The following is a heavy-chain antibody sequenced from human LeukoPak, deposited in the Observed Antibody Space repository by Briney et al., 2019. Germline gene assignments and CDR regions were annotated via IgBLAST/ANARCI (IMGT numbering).Heavy chain of an antibody. D-gene: IGHD1-26*01. CDR1: AYTFTSYA. V-gene: IGHV1-18*01. CDR2: ISVYNGNT. J-gene: IGHJ5*02. Sequence: GASVKVSCKASAYTFTSYAISWMRQAPGQGLEWMGWISVYNGNTNYAQKFQGRVTMTTDTSMNTVYMELRSLRFDDTAVYYCARDLAGIVGVTAWFDPWGQGTLVTVSS. CDR3: ARDLAGIVGVTAWFDP.